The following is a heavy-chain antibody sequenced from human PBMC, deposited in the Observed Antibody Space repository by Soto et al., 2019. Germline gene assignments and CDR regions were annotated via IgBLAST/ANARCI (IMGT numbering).Heavy chain of an antibody. Sequence: GGSLRLSCAASGFTFSSYSMNWVRQAPGKGLEWVSSISSSSSYIYYADSVKGRFTIPRDNAKNSLYLQMNSLRAEDTAVYYCARGASMIVVVTLFDPWGQGTLVTVSS. V-gene: IGHV3-21*01. CDR1: GFTFSSYS. CDR2: ISSSSSYI. D-gene: IGHD3-22*01. J-gene: IGHJ5*02. CDR3: ARGASMIVVVTLFDP.